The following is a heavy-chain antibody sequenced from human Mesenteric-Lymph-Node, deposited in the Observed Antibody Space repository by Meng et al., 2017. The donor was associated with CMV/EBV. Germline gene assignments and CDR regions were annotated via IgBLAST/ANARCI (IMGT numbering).Heavy chain of an antibody. V-gene: IGHV1-18*01. CDR1: GYTFTSYG. CDR2: ISAYNGNT. J-gene: IGHJ6*02. CDR3: ARVRYEISSGFYDYYGLDV. Sequence: ASVKVSCKASGYTFTSYGISWVRQAPGQGLEWMGWISAYNGNTNYAQKLQGRVTMTTDASTSTVYMELGSLRSDDTAVYYCARVRYEISSGFYDYYGLDVWGQGTTVTVSS. D-gene: IGHD3-3*01.